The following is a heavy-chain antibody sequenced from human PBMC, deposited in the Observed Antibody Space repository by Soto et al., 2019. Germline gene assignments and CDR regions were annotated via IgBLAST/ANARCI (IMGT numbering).Heavy chain of an antibody. Sequence: GGSLRLSCEASGFTFSSYGMHWVRQAPGKGLEWVAAIWFDGSNKKYAASVKGRCTISRDNSKNTLYLQMNSLRAEDTAVYYCARDRYCSGGSCSEDAFDIWGQGTMVTVSS. CDR3: ARDRYCSGGSCSEDAFDI. D-gene: IGHD2-15*01. V-gene: IGHV3-33*01. CDR1: GFTFSSYG. CDR2: IWFDGSNK. J-gene: IGHJ3*02.